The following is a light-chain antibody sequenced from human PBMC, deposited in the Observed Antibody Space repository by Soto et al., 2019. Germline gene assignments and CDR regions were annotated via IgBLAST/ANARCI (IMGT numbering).Light chain of an antibody. J-gene: IGLJ2*01. V-gene: IGLV2-14*01. CDR3: SSYTSRSPLV. Sequence: QSALTQPASVSGSPGQSITISCTGTSSDVGGYNYVSWYQQHPGKAPKLMISEVSNRPSGVSNRFSGSKSGNTASLTISGLQAEDEADYYCSSYTSRSPLVFGGGTKLTVL. CDR1: SSDVGGYNY. CDR2: EVS.